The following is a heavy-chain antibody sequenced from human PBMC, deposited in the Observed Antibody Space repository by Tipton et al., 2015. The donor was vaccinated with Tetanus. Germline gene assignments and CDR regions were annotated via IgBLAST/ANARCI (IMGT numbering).Heavy chain of an antibody. D-gene: IGHD1-26*01. Sequence: TLSLTCTVSGGSISSYYWSWIRQPPGKGLEWIGYIYYSGSTNYNPSLKSRVTISVDTSKNQFSLKLSSVTAADTAVYYCARLSGSVVTSPLFYYYGMDVWGQGTTVTVSS. J-gene: IGHJ6*02. V-gene: IGHV4-59*08. CDR3: ARLSGSVVTSPLFYYYGMDV. CDR2: IYYSGST. CDR1: GGSISSYY.